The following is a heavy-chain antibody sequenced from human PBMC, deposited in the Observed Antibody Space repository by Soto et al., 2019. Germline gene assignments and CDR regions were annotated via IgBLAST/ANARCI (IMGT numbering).Heavy chain of an antibody. V-gene: IGHV1-69*02. CDR1: GGTFSSYT. D-gene: IGHD5-12*01. CDR3: ARGTEIVAAGDYYYMDV. CDR2: IIPILGIA. J-gene: IGHJ6*03. Sequence: QVQLVQSGAEVKKPGSSVKVSCKASGGTFSSYTISWVRQAPGQGLEWMGRIIPILGIANYAQKFQGRVTITADKSTSTVYMELSSVRSEDTAVYYCARGTEIVAAGDYYYMDVWGKGTTVTVSS.